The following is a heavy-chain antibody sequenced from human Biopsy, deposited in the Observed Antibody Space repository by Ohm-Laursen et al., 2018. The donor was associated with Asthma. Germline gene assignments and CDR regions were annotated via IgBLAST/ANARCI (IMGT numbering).Heavy chain of an antibody. J-gene: IGHJ6*02. V-gene: IGHV3-30*03. Sequence: SLRLSCAASGFTLSSYVMHWVRQAPGKGLDWVALISFDPLNKQYADWMRGRFTVSRDSSKNTLYLQMNSLRADDTAVYYCARVPVAAAGPYYYGMDVWGQGTTVTVSS. CDR3: ARVPVAAAGPYYYGMDV. CDR1: GFTLSSYV. CDR2: ISFDPLNK. D-gene: IGHD6-13*01.